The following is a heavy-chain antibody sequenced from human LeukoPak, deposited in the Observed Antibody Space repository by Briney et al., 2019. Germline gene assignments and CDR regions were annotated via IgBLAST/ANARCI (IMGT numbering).Heavy chain of an antibody. V-gene: IGHV1-18*01. J-gene: IGHJ4*02. Sequence: AAVKVSCKASGYTFTSYGISWVRQAPGQGLEWMGWISAYNGNTNYAQKFQVRVTMTTDTSTSTAYMELRSLSSDGTAVYYCARRIGKPYYYFWSGYYQSFDYWGQGTLVTVSS. CDR1: GYTFTSYG. CDR3: ARRIGKPYYYFWSGYYQSFDY. D-gene: IGHD3-3*01. CDR2: ISAYNGNT.